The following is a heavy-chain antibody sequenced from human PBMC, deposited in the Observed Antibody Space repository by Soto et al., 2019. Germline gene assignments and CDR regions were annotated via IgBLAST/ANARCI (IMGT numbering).Heavy chain of an antibody. Sequence: GGSLRLSCAASGFTFSSYGMHWVRQAPGKGLEWVAVIWYDGSNKYYADSVKGRFTISRDNSKNTLYLQMNSLRAEDTAVYYCARDGYDFWSGYSPEYYYYGMDVWGQGTTVTVSS. J-gene: IGHJ6*02. D-gene: IGHD3-3*01. CDR3: ARDGYDFWSGYSPEYYYYGMDV. CDR1: GFTFSSYG. CDR2: IWYDGSNK. V-gene: IGHV3-33*01.